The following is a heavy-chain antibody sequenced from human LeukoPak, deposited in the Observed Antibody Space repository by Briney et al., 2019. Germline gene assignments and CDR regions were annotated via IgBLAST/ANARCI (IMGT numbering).Heavy chain of an antibody. CDR3: AKDIGNYLYYGMDV. Sequence: GGSLRLSCAASGFIFRSYGMHWVRQAPGKGLEWVSGISWNSGSIGYADSVKGRFTISRDNTKNSLYLQMNSLKAEDTALYYCAKDIGNYLYYGMDVWGQGTTVTVSS. D-gene: IGHD1-26*01. J-gene: IGHJ6*02. CDR2: ISWNSGSI. CDR1: GFIFRSYG. V-gene: IGHV3-9*01.